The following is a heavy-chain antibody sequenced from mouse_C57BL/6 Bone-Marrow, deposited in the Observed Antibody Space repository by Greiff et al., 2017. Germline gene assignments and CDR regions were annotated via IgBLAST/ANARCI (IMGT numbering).Heavy chain of an antibody. CDR3: ARQDYGSSPYFDY. CDR2: INPNNGGT. Sequence: EVMLVESGPELVKPGASVKIPCKASGYTFTDYNMDWVKQSHGKSLEWIGDINPNNGGTIYNQKFKGKATLTVDKSSSTAYMELRSLTSEDTAVYYCARQDYGSSPYFDYWGQGTTLTVSS. D-gene: IGHD1-1*01. CDR1: GYTFTDYN. J-gene: IGHJ2*01. V-gene: IGHV1-18*01.